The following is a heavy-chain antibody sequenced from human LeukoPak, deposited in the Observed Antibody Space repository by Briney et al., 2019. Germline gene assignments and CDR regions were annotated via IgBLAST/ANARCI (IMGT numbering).Heavy chain of an antibody. V-gene: IGHV4-4*07. CDR2: IYTSGST. J-gene: IGHJ4*02. CDR1: GDSISSYY. Sequence: SETLSLTCTVSGDSISSYYWSWIRQPAGKGLEWIGRIYTSGSTYYNPSLKSRVTMSIDTSMNHFSLKLSSVTAADTAVYYCATDRPHPRNEPTNFDYWGQGTLVTVSS. CDR3: ATDRPHPRNEPTNFDY. D-gene: IGHD1-1*01.